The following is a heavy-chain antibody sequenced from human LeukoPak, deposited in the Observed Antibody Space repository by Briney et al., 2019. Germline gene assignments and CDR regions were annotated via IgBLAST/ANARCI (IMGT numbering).Heavy chain of an antibody. CDR2: IYYNGTT. D-gene: IGHD6-19*01. J-gene: IGHJ4*02. CDR1: GGSIISYY. V-gene: IGHV4-59*01. Sequence: SETLSLTCTVSGGSIISYYWSWIRQSPGRGLEWIGYIYYNGTTNYNPSLKSRVTMSVDTSKKQFSLKLSSVTAADTAVYYCARGVSGWFYWGQGTLVTVSS. CDR3: ARGVSGWFY.